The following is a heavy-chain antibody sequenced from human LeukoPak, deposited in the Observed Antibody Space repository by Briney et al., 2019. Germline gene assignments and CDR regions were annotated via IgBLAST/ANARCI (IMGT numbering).Heavy chain of an antibody. J-gene: IGHJ6*03. CDR3: AKDSSSWSYYYYYYMDV. CDR2: ISGSGGST. CDR1: GFTFSSDA. D-gene: IGHD6-13*01. V-gene: IGHV3-23*01. Sequence: PGGSLRLSCAASGFTFSSDAMSWVRQAPGKGLEWVSAISGSGGSTYYADSVKGRFTISRDNSKNTLYLQMNSLRAEDTAVYYCAKDSSSWSYYYYYYMDVWGKGTTVTISS.